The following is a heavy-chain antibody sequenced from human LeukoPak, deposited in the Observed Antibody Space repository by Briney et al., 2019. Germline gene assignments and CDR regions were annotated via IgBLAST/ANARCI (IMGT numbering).Heavy chain of an antibody. CDR3: AKDSDGGTPWYSRSHGMDV. J-gene: IGHJ6*02. V-gene: IGHV1-69*04. Sequence: GASVKVSCKASGGTFSSYAISWVRQAPGQGLEWMGRIIPILGIANYAQKFQGRVTITADKSASTAYMELSSLRSEDTAVYYCAKDSDGGTPWYSRSHGMDVWGQGTTVTVSS. CDR1: GGTFSSYA. CDR2: IIPILGIA. D-gene: IGHD6-13*01.